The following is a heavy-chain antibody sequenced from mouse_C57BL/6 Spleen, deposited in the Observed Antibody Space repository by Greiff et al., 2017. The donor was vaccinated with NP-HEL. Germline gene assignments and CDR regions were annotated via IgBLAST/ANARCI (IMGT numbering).Heavy chain of an antibody. V-gene: IGHV14-4*01. Sequence: EVQLQQSGAELVRPGASVKLSCTASGFNIKDDYMHWVKQRPEQGLEWIGWIDPENGDTEYASKFQGKATITADTSSNTAYLQLSSLTSEDTAVYYCTQGAYDGYPGDYWGQGTTLTVSS. CDR3: TQGAYDGYPGDY. CDR2: IDPENGDT. J-gene: IGHJ2*01. D-gene: IGHD2-3*01. CDR1: GFNIKDDY.